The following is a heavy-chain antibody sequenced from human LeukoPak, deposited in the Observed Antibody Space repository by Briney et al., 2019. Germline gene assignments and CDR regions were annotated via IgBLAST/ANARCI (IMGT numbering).Heavy chain of an antibody. CDR2: MNPNSGNT. CDR1: GYTFTSYD. Sequence: GASVKVSCKASGYTFTSYDINWVRQATGQGLEWMGWMNPNSGNTGYAQKFQGRVTMTRNTSISTAYMELSSLRSEDTAVYYCARGGKYSSSWYFSGYYYYMDVWGKGTTVTVSS. D-gene: IGHD6-13*01. CDR3: ARGGKYSSSWYFSGYYYYMDV. V-gene: IGHV1-8*01. J-gene: IGHJ6*03.